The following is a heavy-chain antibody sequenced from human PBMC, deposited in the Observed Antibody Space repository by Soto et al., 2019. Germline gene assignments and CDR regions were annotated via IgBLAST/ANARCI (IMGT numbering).Heavy chain of an antibody. V-gene: IGHV4-34*01. Sequence: SETLSLTCAVYGGSFSGYYWSWIRQPPGKGLEWIGEISHSGSTNYNPSLKSRVTISVDTSKNQFSLKLSSVTAADTAVYYCARGGRYCSSTSCYAGRSSSWQRPFDYWGQEPWSPSPQ. D-gene: IGHD2-2*01. CDR2: ISHSGST. CDR3: ARGGRYCSSTSCYAGRSSSWQRPFDY. J-gene: IGHJ4*01. CDR1: GGSFSGYY.